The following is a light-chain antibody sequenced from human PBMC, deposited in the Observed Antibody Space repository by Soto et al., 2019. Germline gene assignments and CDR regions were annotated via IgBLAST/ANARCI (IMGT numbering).Light chain of an antibody. J-gene: IGLJ3*02. V-gene: IGLV6-57*02. Sequence: NFMLTQPHSVSESPGKTVTISCTGSSGSIASNSVQWYQQRPGSAPSTVIYEDDQRPSGVPDRFSGSIDSSSNSASLTISGLMTEVEADYYYQSSHTFNPWVFGGGTKVTVL. CDR3: QSSHTFNPWV. CDR1: SGSIASNS. CDR2: EDD.